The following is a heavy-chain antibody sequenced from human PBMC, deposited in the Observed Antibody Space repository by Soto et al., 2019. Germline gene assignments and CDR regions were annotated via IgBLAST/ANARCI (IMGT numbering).Heavy chain of an antibody. V-gene: IGHV3-30-3*01. J-gene: IGHJ6*02. CDR2: ISYDGSNR. D-gene: IGHD3-3*01. Sequence: QSGGTLRLSCAASGFTFSNYGMHWVRQAPGKGLEWVAVISYDGSNRYYADSVKGRFTISRDNSKNTLYLQMNSLRAEDAAVYYCARDLWEYEFWSGYSTKSYGMDVWGQGTTVTVSS. CDR1: GFTFSNYG. CDR3: ARDLWEYEFWSGYSTKSYGMDV.